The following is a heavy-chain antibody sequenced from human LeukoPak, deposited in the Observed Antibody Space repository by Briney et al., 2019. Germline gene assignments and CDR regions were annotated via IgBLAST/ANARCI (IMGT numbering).Heavy chain of an antibody. V-gene: IGHV3-33*08. CDR2: IWYGGSNK. CDR1: GFTFSSYG. J-gene: IGHJ3*02. Sequence: GGSLRLSCAVSGFTFSSYGMHWVRQAPGKGLEWVAVIWYGGSNKYYADSVKGRFTISRDNSKNTLYLQMNSLRAEDTAVYYCARKLDEYCSSTSCYDAFDIWGQGTMVTVSS. D-gene: IGHD2-2*01. CDR3: ARKLDEYCSSTSCYDAFDI.